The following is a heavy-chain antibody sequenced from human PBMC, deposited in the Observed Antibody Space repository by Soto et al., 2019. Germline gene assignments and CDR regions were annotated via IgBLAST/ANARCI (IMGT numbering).Heavy chain of an antibody. CDR1: GFTFSSYS. D-gene: IGHD3-16*02. J-gene: IGHJ4*02. V-gene: IGHV3-21*01. CDR3: ATRIMITFGGVIAEAY. Sequence: VGSLRLSCAASGFTFSSYSMNWVRQAPGKGLEWVSSISSSSSYIYYADSVKGRFTISRDNAKNSLYLQMNSLRAEDTAVYYCATRIMITFGGVIAEAYWGQGTLVTVSS. CDR2: ISSSSSYI.